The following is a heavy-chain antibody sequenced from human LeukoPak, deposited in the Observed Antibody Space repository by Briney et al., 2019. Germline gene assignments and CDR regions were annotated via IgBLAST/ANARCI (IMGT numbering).Heavy chain of an antibody. CDR2: IYSGGST. D-gene: IGHD3-10*01. V-gene: IGHV3-66*01. CDR3: AVAYGSGSQYKIDY. J-gene: IGHJ4*02. Sequence: GGSLRLSCAASGFTVSSNYMSWVRQAPGKGLEWVSVIYSGGSTYYADSVKGRFTISRDNSKNTLYLQMNSLRAEDTAVYYCAVAYGSGSQYKIDYWGQGTLVTVSS. CDR1: GFTVSSNY.